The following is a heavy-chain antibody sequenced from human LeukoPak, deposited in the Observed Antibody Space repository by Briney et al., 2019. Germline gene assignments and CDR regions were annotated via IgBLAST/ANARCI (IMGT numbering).Heavy chain of an antibody. V-gene: IGHV3-23*01. J-gene: IGHJ4*02. CDR1: GFTFTSYT. D-gene: IGHD5-12*01. CDR2: ISASGARS. Sequence: SGGSLSLSCAACGFTFTSYTMSWVRQAPGKGLEWVSTISASGARSDYADSVKGRFTISRDNSKNTVYVQMNNLRAEDTAVYFCTRGSGYSGPPDWGRGTLVTVSA. CDR3: TRGSGYSGPPD.